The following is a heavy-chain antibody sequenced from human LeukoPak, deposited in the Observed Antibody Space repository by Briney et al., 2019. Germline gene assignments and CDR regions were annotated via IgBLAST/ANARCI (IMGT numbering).Heavy chain of an antibody. Sequence: GGSLRLSCAASELNFENHWMHWVRQVPGKGLEWVSRTDAGGSSTSYADSVRGRFSISRDNGKSTLYLQMNSLRVEDTAVYYCARGPPTGGGAYVGDYWGHGTLVAVSS. CDR1: ELNFENHW. CDR3: ARGPPTGGGAYVGDY. J-gene: IGHJ4*01. D-gene: IGHD2-8*02. V-gene: IGHV3-74*01. CDR2: TDAGGSST.